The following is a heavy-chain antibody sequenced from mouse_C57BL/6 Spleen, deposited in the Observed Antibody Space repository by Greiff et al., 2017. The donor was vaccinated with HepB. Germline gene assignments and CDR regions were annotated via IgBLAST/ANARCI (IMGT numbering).Heavy chain of an antibody. CDR3: ARGKGNPYAMDY. V-gene: IGHV1-26*01. CDR2: INPNNGGT. D-gene: IGHD2-1*01. J-gene: IGHJ4*01. CDR1: GYTFTDYY. Sequence: VQLQQSGPELVKPGASVKISCKASGYTFTDYYMNWVKQSHGKSLEWIGDINPNNGGTSYNQKFKGKATLTVDKSSSTAYMELRSLTSEDSAVYYCARGKGNPYAMDYWGQGTSVTVAS.